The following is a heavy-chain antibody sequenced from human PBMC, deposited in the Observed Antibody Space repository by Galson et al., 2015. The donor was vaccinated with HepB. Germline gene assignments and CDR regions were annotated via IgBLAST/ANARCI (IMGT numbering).Heavy chain of an antibody. CDR3: ARDSYYDFWSGYFSGTTGWFDP. V-gene: IGHV1-18*01. J-gene: IGHJ5*02. D-gene: IGHD3-3*01. CDR1: GYTFTSYG. CDR2: ISAYNGNT. Sequence: SVKVSCKASGYTFTSYGISWVRQAPGQGLEWMGWISAYNGNTNYAQKLQGRVTMTTDTSTSTAYMELRSLRSDDTAVYYCARDSYYDFWSGYFSGTTGWFDPWGQGTLVTASS.